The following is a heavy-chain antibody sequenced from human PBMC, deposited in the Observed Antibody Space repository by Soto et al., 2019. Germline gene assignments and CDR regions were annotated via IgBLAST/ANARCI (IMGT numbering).Heavy chain of an antibody. CDR2: IDPKSGDT. D-gene: IGHD3-22*01. J-gene: IGHJ5*02. CDR3: ARDYDKSGHDYFDP. CDR1: EYSFTGHY. V-gene: IGHV1-2*02. Sequence: GASVKVSCKASEYSFTGHYLHWVRQAPGQGLEWMGWIDPKSGDTKYAPKFQDRVTMTRDTSISTAYMDLSSLRYDDTAVYYCARDYDKSGHDYFDPWGQGTLVTVSS.